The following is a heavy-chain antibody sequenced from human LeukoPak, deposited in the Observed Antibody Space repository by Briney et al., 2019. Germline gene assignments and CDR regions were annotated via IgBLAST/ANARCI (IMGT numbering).Heavy chain of an antibody. J-gene: IGHJ4*02. CDR1: GFTFSSYA. V-gene: IGHV3-23*01. D-gene: IGHD3-10*01. CDR3: AKDFEFRGVIINYFDY. Sequence: GGSLRLSCAASGFTFSSYAMSWVRQAPGKGLEWVSAISGSGGSTYYADSVKGRFTISRDNSKNTLYLQMNSLRAEDTAVYYCAKDFEFRGVIINYFDYWGQGTLVTVSS. CDR2: ISGSGGST.